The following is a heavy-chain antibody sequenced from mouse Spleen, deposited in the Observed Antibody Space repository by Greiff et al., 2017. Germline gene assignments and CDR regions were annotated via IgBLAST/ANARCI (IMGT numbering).Heavy chain of an antibody. D-gene: IGHD2-10*02. V-gene: IGHV5-9*04. CDR3: ARGYGNYVGAMDY. CDR1: GFTFSSYA. CDR2: ISSGGGNT. J-gene: IGHJ4*01. Sequence: EVNVVESGGGLVKLGGSLKLSCAASGFTFSSYAMSWVRQTPERRLEWVATISSGGGNTYYPDSVKGRFTISRDNAKNTLYLQMSSLKSEDTAMYYCARGYGNYVGAMDYWGQGTSVTVSS.